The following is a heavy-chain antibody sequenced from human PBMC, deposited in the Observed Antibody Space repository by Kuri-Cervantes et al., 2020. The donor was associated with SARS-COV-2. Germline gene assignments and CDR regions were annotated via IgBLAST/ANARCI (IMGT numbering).Heavy chain of an antibody. CDR3: ARDLSILDYAFDI. D-gene: IGHD3/OR15-3a*01. V-gene: IGHV4-59*01. J-gene: IGHJ3*02. CDR2: IYYSGST. CDR1: GGSFSGYY. Sequence: SETLSLTCAVYGGSFSGYYWSWIRQPAGKGLEWIGYIYYSGSTNYNPSLKSRVTISVDTSENQFSLKLSSVTAADTAVYYCARDLSILDYAFDIWGQGTMVTVSS.